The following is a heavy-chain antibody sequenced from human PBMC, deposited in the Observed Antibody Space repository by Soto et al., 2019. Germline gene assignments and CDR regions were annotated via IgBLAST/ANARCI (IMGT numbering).Heavy chain of an antibody. Sequence: SVKVSCKASGGTFSSYAISWVRQAPGQGLEWMGGIIPIFGTANYAQKFQGRVTITADKSTSTAYMELSSLRSEDTAVYYCARGVGQQLRYWFDFWGQGTLVTVSS. V-gene: IGHV1-69*06. D-gene: IGHD6-13*01. CDR3: ARGVGQQLRYWFDF. CDR1: GGTFSSYA. CDR2: IIPIFGTA. J-gene: IGHJ5*01.